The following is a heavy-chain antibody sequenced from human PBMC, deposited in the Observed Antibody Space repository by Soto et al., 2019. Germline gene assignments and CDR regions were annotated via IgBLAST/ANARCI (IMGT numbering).Heavy chain of an antibody. J-gene: IGHJ6*02. CDR1: GFTFSSYG. Sequence: QVQLVESGGGVVQPGRSLRLSCAASGFTFSSYGMHWVRQAPGKGLEWVAVIWYDGSNKYYADSVKGRFTISRDNSKNTLYLQMNSLRAEDTAVYYCARDSSSWFPSYYYYGMDVWGQGTTVTVSS. V-gene: IGHV3-33*01. CDR3: ARDSSSWFPSYYYYGMDV. D-gene: IGHD6-13*01. CDR2: IWYDGSNK.